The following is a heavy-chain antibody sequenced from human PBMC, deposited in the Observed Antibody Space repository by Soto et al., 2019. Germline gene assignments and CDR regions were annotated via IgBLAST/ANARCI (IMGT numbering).Heavy chain of an antibody. D-gene: IGHD5-18*01. J-gene: IGHJ6*02. CDR1: GFTFSSYA. CDR2: ISYDGSNK. CDR3: ARDMAMVIYYYYGMDV. V-gene: IGHV3-30-3*01. Sequence: GGSLRLSCAASGFTFSSYAMHWVRQAPGKGLEWVAVISYDGSNKYYADSVKGRFTISRDNSKNTLYLQMNSLRAEDTAVYYCARDMAMVIYYYYGMDVWGQGTTVTVSS.